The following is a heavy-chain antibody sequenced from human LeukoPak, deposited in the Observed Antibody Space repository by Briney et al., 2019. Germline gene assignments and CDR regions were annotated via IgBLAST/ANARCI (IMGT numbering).Heavy chain of an antibody. Sequence: GGSPRLSCAASGFTFSDYYMSWIRQAPGEGLEWVSYISSSGSTIYYADSVTGRFSISRDNAKNSLYQQMNSLRAEDTAVYYCARGYRNRFDAWGQGTLVTVSS. J-gene: IGHJ5*02. CDR1: GFTFSDYY. D-gene: IGHD1-1*01. CDR2: ISSSGSTI. CDR3: ARGYRNRFDA. V-gene: IGHV3-11*04.